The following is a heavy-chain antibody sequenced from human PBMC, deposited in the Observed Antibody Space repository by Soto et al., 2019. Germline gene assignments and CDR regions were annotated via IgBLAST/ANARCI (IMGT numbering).Heavy chain of an antibody. CDR2: IYYSGST. J-gene: IGHJ4*02. Sequence: TLSLTCTVSGGSISSYYWSWIRQPPGKGLEWIGYIYYSGSTNYNPSLKSRVTISVDTSKNQFSLKLSSVTAADTAVYYCAGIDYGLLYYFGYWGQGTLVTVSS. CDR3: AGIDYGLLYYFGY. CDR1: GGSISSYY. V-gene: IGHV4-59*01. D-gene: IGHD4-17*01.